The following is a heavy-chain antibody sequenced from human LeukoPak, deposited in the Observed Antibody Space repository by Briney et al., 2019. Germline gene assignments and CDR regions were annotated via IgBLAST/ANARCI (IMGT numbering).Heavy chain of an antibody. J-gene: IGHJ4*02. CDR3: ARGHLGLSP. Sequence: SETLSLTCTVSGGSISGYSWTWIRQPPGQGLEWIGYFHNSRTTSYNPSLTGRVIISVDTAMDQISLQLNAVNAGDTPVYYCARGHLGLSPRGQATLVTLS. CDR1: GGSISGYS. V-gene: IGHV4-59*01. CDR2: FHNSRTT. D-gene: IGHD3-10*01.